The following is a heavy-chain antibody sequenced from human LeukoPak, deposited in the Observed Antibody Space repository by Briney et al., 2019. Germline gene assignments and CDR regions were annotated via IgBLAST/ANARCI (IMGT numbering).Heavy chain of an antibody. CDR1: GFTFSSYA. Sequence: QPGRSLRLSCAASGFTFSSYAMHWVRQAPGKGLEWVAVISYDGSNKYYADSVKGRFTISRDNSKNTLYLQMSSLRAEDTAVYYCAREYSYDDGQEIEDYWGQGTLVTVSS. V-gene: IGHV3-30-3*01. CDR2: ISYDGSNK. CDR3: AREYSYDDGQEIEDY. J-gene: IGHJ4*02. D-gene: IGHD5-18*01.